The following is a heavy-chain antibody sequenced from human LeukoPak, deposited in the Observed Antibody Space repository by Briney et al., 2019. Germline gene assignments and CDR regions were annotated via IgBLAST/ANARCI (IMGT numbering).Heavy chain of an antibody. J-gene: IGHJ3*02. V-gene: IGHV3-23*01. CDR1: GFTFSSYA. D-gene: IGHD3-3*01. CDR3: ARGTGITIFGVVTNDAFDI. CDR2: ISGSGGST. Sequence: GGSLRLSCAASGFTFSSYAMSWVRQAPGKGLEWVSAISGSGGSTYYADSVKGRFTISRDNSKNTLYLQMDSLRAEDTAVYYCARGTGITIFGVVTNDAFDIWGQGTMVTVSS.